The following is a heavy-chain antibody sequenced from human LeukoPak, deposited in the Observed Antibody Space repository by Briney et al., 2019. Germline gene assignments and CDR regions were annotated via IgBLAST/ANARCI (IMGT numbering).Heavy chain of an antibody. Sequence: GSLRLSCAASGFTFSTYWMHWVRQAPGKGLVWVSRINSDGINTSYADSVKGRFTISRDNAKNSLYLQMNSLRAEDTAVYYCARLREIPVFGVVTKSTSYFDYWGQGTLVTVSS. D-gene: IGHD3-3*01. V-gene: IGHV3-74*01. CDR1: GFTFSTYW. J-gene: IGHJ4*02. CDR2: INSDGINT. CDR3: ARLREIPVFGVVTKSTSYFDY.